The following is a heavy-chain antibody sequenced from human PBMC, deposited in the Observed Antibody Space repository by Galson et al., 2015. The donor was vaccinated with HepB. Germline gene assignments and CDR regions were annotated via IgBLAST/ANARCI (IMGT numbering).Heavy chain of an antibody. D-gene: IGHD6-19*01. CDR3: ARAIGSVAGTRNAFDI. Sequence: SAIAGCSVSGYTATWNCIRRVPPRGLEWLGRTYKRSKRYNDYAGSVKSRITINTSTSKNQFSLQLNSVTPEDTVVYYCARAIGSVAGTRNAFDIWGQGTMVTVSS. J-gene: IGHJ3*02. V-gene: IGHV6-1*01. CDR1: GCSVSGYTAT. CDR2: TYKRSKRYN.